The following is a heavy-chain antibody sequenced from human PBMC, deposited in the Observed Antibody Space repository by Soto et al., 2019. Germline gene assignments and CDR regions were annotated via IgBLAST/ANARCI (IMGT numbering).Heavy chain of an antibody. V-gene: IGHV4-39*07. CDR1: GGSITSSNFY. Sequence: SETLSLTCTVSGGSITSSNFYWGWVRQPPGKGLEWIGTLYSGGSAYYNASLKSRVAMSVDTSKNQFSLKLSSVTAADTAVYYCASVTRTCISTSCYRYYYGMDVWGQGTTVTVSS. CDR2: LYSGGSA. D-gene: IGHD2-2*02. CDR3: ASVTRTCISTSCYRYYYGMDV. J-gene: IGHJ6*02.